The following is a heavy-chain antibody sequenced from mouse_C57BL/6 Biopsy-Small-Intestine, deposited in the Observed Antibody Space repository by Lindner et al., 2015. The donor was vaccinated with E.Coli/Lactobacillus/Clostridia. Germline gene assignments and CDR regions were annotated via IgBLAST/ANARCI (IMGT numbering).Heavy chain of an antibody. CDR3: ARSPYGSLDY. CDR1: GYTFINYW. J-gene: IGHJ4*01. CDR2: IYPGDNYT. V-gene: IGHV1-63*02. D-gene: IGHD2-2*01. Sequence: VQLQESGADLVRPGTSAKMSCKAAGYTFINYWIGWVKQRPGHGLEWIGDIYPGDNYTNYNENFKGKATLTADTSSSTAYMQLSSLTSEDSAIYYCARSPYGSLDYWGQGTSVTVSS.